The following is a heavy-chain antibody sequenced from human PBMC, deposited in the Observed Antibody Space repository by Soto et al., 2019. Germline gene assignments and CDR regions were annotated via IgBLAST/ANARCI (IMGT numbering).Heavy chain of an antibody. D-gene: IGHD5-18*01. J-gene: IGHJ6*02. CDR3: ARCPQPPDTADPYAVDV. CDR1: GGTFSRSG. CDR2: IVPSVDTT. V-gene: IGHV1-69*18. Sequence: QVQLVQSGTEVKKPGASVKVSCKASGGTFSRSGFHWVRQAPGQGLEWMGMIVPSVDTTNYAQKFQARVTISADQFTSTVYMELRSLRAEDTAVYYCARCPQPPDTADPYAVDVWGQGTRVIVSS.